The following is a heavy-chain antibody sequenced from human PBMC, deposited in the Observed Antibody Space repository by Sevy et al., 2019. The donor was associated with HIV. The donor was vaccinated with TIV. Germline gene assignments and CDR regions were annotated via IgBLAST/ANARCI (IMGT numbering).Heavy chain of an antibody. V-gene: IGHV4-34*01. CDR3: ARLGGYGSSWYGGNYYMDV. J-gene: IGHJ6*03. CDR2: INHSGST. CDR1: GGSFSGYY. Sequence: SETLSLTCAVYGGSFSGYYWSWIRQPTGKGLEWIGEINHSGSTDYNPSLKSRVTISVDTSKNKFSLKLSSVTAADTAVYYCARLGGYGSSWYGGNYYMDVWGKGTTVTVSS. D-gene: IGHD6-13*01.